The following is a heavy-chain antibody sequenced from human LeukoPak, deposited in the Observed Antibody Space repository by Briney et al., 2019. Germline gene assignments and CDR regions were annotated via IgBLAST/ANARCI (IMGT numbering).Heavy chain of an antibody. Sequence: GGSLRLSCAASGFTFSSYAMSWVRQAPGKGLEWVSAISGSGGSTYYADSVKGRFTISRGNSKNTLYLQMNSLRAEDTAVYYCAKGDTAMVRLNYWGQGTLVTVSS. CDR2: ISGSGGST. CDR3: AKGDTAMVRLNY. J-gene: IGHJ4*02. D-gene: IGHD5-18*01. CDR1: GFTFSSYA. V-gene: IGHV3-23*01.